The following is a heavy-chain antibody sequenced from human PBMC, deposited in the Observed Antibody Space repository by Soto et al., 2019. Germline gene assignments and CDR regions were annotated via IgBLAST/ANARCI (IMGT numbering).Heavy chain of an antibody. CDR2: IYSGGYT. Sequence: EVQLVESGGGLIQPGGSLRLSCAVSGFTVSNNYMSWVRQAPGKGLEGVSVIYSGGYTAYGDSVKGRFTIPRDNSNNTPVHYSESQGADDRVLYYCAPSRGGGGYWGQGTLVTVSS. CDR3: APSRGGGGY. CDR1: GFTVSNNY. D-gene: IGHD3-10*01. J-gene: IGHJ4*02. V-gene: IGHV3-53*01.